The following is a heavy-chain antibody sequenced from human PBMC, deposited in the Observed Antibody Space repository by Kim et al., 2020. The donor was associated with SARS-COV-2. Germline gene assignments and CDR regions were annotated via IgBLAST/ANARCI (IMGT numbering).Heavy chain of an antibody. D-gene: IGHD3-3*01. CDR2: ISYEGSKK. Sequence: GGSLRLSCVVSGFNFNYYGMHWVRQPPGKGLEWVAGISYEGSKKFYADSLMGRFTISRDSSKNTLFLQMDSLTSEDTAVYYCAKRGGVFDFSSASYIDY. V-gene: IGHV3-30*18. CDR3: AKRGGVFDFSSASYIDY. CDR1: GFNFNYYG. J-gene: IGHJ4*01.